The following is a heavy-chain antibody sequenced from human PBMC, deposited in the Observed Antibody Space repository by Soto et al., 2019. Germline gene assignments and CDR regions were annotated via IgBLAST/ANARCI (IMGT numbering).Heavy chain of an antibody. D-gene: IGHD2-21*01. V-gene: IGHV4-31*03. CDR2: IYYSGST. CDR3: AASCVGCGGFNYYGMDV. Sequence: QVQLQESGPGLVKPSQTLSLTCTVSGGSISSGGYYWSWIRQHPGKGLEWIGYIYYSGSTYYNPSLKSRVTISVDTSKNQCPLKLSSVTAADTAVYYCAASCVGCGGFNYYGMDVWGQGTTVTVSS. J-gene: IGHJ6*02. CDR1: GGSISSGGYY.